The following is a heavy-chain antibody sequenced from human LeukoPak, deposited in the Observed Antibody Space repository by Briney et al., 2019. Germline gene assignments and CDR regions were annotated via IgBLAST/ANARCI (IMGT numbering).Heavy chain of an antibody. J-gene: IGHJ4*02. D-gene: IGHD3-10*01. Sequence: GGSLRLSCAASGFTFSDYYMSWIRQAPGQGLGWVSYISSSGSTIYYADSVKGRFTISRDNAKNSLYLQINSLRAEDTAVYYCAKERVFSMVPPYCFDYWGQGTLVTVSS. CDR1: GFTFSDYY. CDR3: AKERVFSMVPPYCFDY. V-gene: IGHV3-11*01. CDR2: ISSSGSTI.